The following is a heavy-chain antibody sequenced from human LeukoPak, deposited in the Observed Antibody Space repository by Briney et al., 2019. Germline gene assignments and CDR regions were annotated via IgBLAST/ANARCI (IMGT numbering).Heavy chain of an antibody. Sequence: GGSLRLSCAASGFTFSNAWMSWVRQAPGKGLEWVGRIKSKTDGGTTDYAAPVKGRFTISRDNAKNSLSLQMSSLRAEDTAVYYCVGRRTSAAGNFWGQGTLVTVSS. CDR3: VGRRTSAAGNF. J-gene: IGHJ4*02. D-gene: IGHD6-13*01. V-gene: IGHV3-15*01. CDR2: IKSKTDGGTT. CDR1: GFTFSNAW.